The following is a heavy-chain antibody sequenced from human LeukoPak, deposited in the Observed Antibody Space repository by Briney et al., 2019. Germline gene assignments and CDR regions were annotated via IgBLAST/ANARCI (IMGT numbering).Heavy chain of an antibody. V-gene: IGHV3-30-3*01. CDR1: GFTFSSYA. Sequence: PGGSLRLSCAASGFTFSSYAMHWVRQAPGKGLEWVAVISYDGSNKYYADSVKGRFTISRDNAKNSLYLQMNSLRAEDTAVYYCARDRGGSYLDYWGQGTLVTVSS. CDR3: ARDRGGSYLDY. J-gene: IGHJ4*02. CDR2: ISYDGSNK. D-gene: IGHD3-16*01.